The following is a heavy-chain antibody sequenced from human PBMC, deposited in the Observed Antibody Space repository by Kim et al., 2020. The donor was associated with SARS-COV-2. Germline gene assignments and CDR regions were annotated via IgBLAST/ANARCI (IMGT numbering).Heavy chain of an antibody. CDR3: ARDRLRVRGVIIRDYYGMDV. Sequence: RFTISRDNAKNSLYLQMNSLRAEDTAVYYCARDRLRVRGVIIRDYYGMDVWGQGTTVTVSS. D-gene: IGHD3-10*01. J-gene: IGHJ6*02. V-gene: IGHV3-11*06.